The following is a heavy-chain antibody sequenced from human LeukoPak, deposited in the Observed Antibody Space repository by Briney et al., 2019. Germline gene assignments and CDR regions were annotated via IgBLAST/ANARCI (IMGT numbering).Heavy chain of an antibody. CDR1: GFTFSNYW. CDR2: IHSDGSST. V-gene: IGHV3-74*01. J-gene: IGHJ4*02. D-gene: IGHD3-22*01. CDR3: ARGAYYYED. Sequence: PGGSLRLSCAASGFTFSNYWMHWGRQAPGKGVVWVSRIHSDGSSTTSADSVKGRFTISRDNAENTLYLQMNSLRAEDTAVYYCARGAYYYEDWGQGTLVTVSS.